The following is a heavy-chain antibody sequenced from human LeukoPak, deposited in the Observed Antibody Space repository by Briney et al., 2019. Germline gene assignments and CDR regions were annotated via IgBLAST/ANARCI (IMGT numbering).Heavy chain of an antibody. V-gene: IGHV3-30*04. D-gene: IGHD3-3*01. J-gene: IGHJ4*02. CDR3: ARGGHITIFGVLIDY. Sequence: GRSLRLSCAASGFTFTTYALHWVRQAPDKGLEWEAVISYDGSNEYYADSVKGRFTISRDNSKNTLYLQINSLRAEDTAVYYCARGGHITIFGVLIDYWGQGTLVTVSS. CDR2: ISYDGSNE. CDR1: GFTFTTYA.